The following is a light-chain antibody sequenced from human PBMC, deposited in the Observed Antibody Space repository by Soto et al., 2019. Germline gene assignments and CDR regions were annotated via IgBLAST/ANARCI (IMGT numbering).Light chain of an antibody. CDR3: SSKTSSGTLYV. CDR1: SSDVGGSKY. CDR2: EVS. Sequence: QSVLTRPASVSGSPGQSITISCTGSSSDVGGSKYVSWYQQHPGKAPRLMIYEVSYRPSGVSNRFSGSKSGNTASLTDSGLQAEDEADYYCSSKTSSGTLYVFGTGTKVTVL. V-gene: IGLV2-14*01. J-gene: IGLJ1*01.